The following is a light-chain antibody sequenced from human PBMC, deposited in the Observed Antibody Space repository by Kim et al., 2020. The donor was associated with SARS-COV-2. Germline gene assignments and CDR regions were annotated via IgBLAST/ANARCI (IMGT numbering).Light chain of an antibody. CDR1: KLGANN. CDR2: LDT. V-gene: IGLV3-1*01. J-gene: IGLJ2*01. CDR3: QAWDSSTVV. Sequence: SVAAGQTAGITCSGDKLGANNASCYQQKPGKLPVLVIYLDTKRPSGIPERLSGSNSGNTATLTISGTQAMDEAYYYCQAWDSSTVVFGGGTKLT.